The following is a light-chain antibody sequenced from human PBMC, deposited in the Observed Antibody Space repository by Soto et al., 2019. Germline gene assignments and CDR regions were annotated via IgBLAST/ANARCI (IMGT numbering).Light chain of an antibody. V-gene: IGKV1-33*01. CDR3: QQLNSYPGS. CDR1: QDISNY. CDR2: DAS. J-gene: IGKJ5*01. Sequence: DIQMTESPSSLSASVGDRVTIACQASQDISNYLHWYQQKPGKAPKLLIYDASNLETGVPSRFSGSGSGTDFTFTISSLQPEDIATYYCQQLNSYPGSFGQGTRLEIK.